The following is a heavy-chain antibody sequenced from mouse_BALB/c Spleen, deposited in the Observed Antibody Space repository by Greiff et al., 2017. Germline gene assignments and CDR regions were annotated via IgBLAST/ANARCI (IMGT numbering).Heavy chain of an antibody. V-gene: IGHV1-19*01. CDR1: GYTFTDYY. J-gene: IGHJ2*01. CDR3: ARFYGNEGY. Sequence: EVMLVESGPELVKPGASVKMSCKASGYTFTDYYMDWVKQSHGESFEWIGRVNPYNGGTSYNQKFKGKATLTVDKSSSTAYMELNSLTSEDSAVYYCARFYGNEGYWGQGTTLTVSS. CDR2: VNPYNGGT. D-gene: IGHD2-1*01.